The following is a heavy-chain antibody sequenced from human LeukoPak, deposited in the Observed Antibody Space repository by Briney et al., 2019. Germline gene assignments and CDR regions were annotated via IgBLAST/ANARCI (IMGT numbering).Heavy chain of an antibody. D-gene: IGHD3-22*01. CDR3: TRGNSRYYDSSGYYYVYFDY. CDR1: GFTFGDYA. Sequence: GGSLRLSCTASGFTFGDYAMSWFRQAPGKGLGWVGFIRSKAYGGTTEYAASVKGRFTISRDDSKSIAYLQMNSLKTEDTAVYYCTRGNSRYYDSSGYYYVYFDYWGQGTLVTVSS. CDR2: IRSKAYGGTT. V-gene: IGHV3-49*03. J-gene: IGHJ4*02.